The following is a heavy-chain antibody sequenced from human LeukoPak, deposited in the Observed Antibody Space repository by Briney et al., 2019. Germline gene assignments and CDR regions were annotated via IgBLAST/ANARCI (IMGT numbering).Heavy chain of an antibody. CDR2: VSGGGGST. J-gene: IGHJ4*02. CDR1: GFTFSSYA. Sequence: PGGSLRLSCVASGFTFSSYAMSWVRQAPGKGLEWVSSVSGGGGSTYYADSVKGRFTISRDNSKNTLYLQMSSLRAEDTAVYYCAKDRDTAMVSLYNSWGRGTLVTVSS. D-gene: IGHD5-18*01. V-gene: IGHV3-23*01. CDR3: AKDRDTAMVSLYNS.